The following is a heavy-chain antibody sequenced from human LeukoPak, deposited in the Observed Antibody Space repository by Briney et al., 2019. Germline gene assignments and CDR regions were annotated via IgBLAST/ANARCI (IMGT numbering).Heavy chain of an antibody. CDR3: ARVNWSSYYFDY. CDR2: TYYSGST. Sequence: SETLSLTCTVSGGSISSYYWSWIRQPPGKGLEWIGYTYYSGSTNYNPSLKSRVTISVDTSKNQFSLKLSSVTAADTAVYYCARVNWSSYYFDYWGQGTLVTVSS. D-gene: IGHD1-1*01. CDR1: GGSISSYY. V-gene: IGHV4-59*01. J-gene: IGHJ4*02.